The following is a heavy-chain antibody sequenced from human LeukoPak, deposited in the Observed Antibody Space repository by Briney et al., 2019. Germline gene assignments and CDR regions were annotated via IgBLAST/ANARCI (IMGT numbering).Heavy chain of an antibody. Sequence: ASVKVSCKASGYTFTNYGISWVRQAPGQGLKWMGWISAYNGNTNYAQNLQDRVTMTTDTSTSTAYMELRNLRSDDTAVYYCARDLAYNYGDPHYFDYWGQGTLVTVSS. V-gene: IGHV1-18*01. J-gene: IGHJ4*02. D-gene: IGHD5-24*01. CDR3: ARDLAYNYGDPHYFDY. CDR2: ISAYNGNT. CDR1: GYTFTNYG.